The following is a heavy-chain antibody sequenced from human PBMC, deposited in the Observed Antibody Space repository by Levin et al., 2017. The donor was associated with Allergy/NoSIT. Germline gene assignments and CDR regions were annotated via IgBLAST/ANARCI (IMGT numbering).Heavy chain of an antibody. CDR2: ISSSSSTI. J-gene: IGHJ4*02. CDR1: GFTFSSYS. CDR3: ARDPSGWFFDY. D-gene: IGHD6-19*01. V-gene: IGHV3-48*04. Sequence: GGSLRLSCAASGFTFSSYSMNWVRQAPGKGLEWVSYISSSSSTIYYADSVKGRFTISRDNAKNSLYLQMNSLRAEDTAVYYCARDPSGWFFDYWGQGTLVTVSS.